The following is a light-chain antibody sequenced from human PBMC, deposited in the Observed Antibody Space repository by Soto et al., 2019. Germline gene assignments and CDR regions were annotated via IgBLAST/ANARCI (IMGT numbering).Light chain of an antibody. CDR1: QSVSSY. J-gene: IGKJ1*01. CDR2: DAS. V-gene: IGKV3-11*01. Sequence: EIVLTQSPATLSLSPGERATLSCRASQSVSSYLAWYQQKPGQAPRLLIYDASNRATGIPARFSGSGSGTDFTLTISGLEPEDFAVYYCQQRSNWPKKFGQGTKGDIK. CDR3: QQRSNWPKK.